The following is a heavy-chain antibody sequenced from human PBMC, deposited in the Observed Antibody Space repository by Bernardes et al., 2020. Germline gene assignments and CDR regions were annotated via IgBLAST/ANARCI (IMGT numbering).Heavy chain of an antibody. J-gene: IGHJ4*02. Sequence: GGSLRLSCAASGFTFDDYAMHWVRPAPGKGLEWVSGISWNSGSIGYADSVKGRFTISRDNAKNSLYLQMNSLRAEDTALYYCAKDIDSSSWYYFDYWGQGTLVTVSS. CDR3: AKDIDSSSWYYFDY. CDR1: GFTFDDYA. CDR2: ISWNSGSI. D-gene: IGHD6-13*01. V-gene: IGHV3-9*01.